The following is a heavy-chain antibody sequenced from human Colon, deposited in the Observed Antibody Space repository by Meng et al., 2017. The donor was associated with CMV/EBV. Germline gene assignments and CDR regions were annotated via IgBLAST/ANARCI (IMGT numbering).Heavy chain of an antibody. Sequence: GESLKISCKGSGYIFTSYWIGWVRQMPGKGLEWMGVVYPGDSDTRYSPSFQGQVTISADKSISTAYLEWTSLKASDTAMYYCAARYGESYYVLYWGQGTLVTVSS. V-gene: IGHV5-51*01. D-gene: IGHD1-26*01. CDR3: AARYGESYYVLY. CDR2: VYPGDSDT. CDR1: GYIFTSYW. J-gene: IGHJ4*02.